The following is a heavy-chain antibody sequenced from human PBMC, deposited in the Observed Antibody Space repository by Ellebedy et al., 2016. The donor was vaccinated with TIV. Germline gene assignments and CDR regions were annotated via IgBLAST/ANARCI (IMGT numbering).Heavy chain of an antibody. J-gene: IGHJ6*02. Sequence: GESLKISXAASGFTFSSYSMNWVRQAPGKGLEWVSSISSSSSYIYYADSVKGRFTISRDNAKNSLYLQMNSLRTEDTALYYCAKDRVSIRSWYKHYGMDVWGQGTTVTVSS. CDR1: GFTFSSYS. V-gene: IGHV3-21*04. CDR3: AKDRVSIRSWYKHYGMDV. D-gene: IGHD6-13*01. CDR2: ISSSSSYI.